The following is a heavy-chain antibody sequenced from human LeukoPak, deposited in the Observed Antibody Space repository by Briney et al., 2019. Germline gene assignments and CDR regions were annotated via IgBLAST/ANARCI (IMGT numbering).Heavy chain of an antibody. Sequence: SETLSLTCAVYGGSFSGYYWSWIRQPPGKGLEWIGEINHSGSTNYNPSLKSRVTISVDTSKNLFSLKLSSVTAADTAVYYCARHLDTLSLDPWGQGTLVTVSS. V-gene: IGHV4-34*01. D-gene: IGHD1-1*01. CDR2: INHSGST. CDR3: ARHLDTLSLDP. CDR1: GGSFSGYY. J-gene: IGHJ5*02.